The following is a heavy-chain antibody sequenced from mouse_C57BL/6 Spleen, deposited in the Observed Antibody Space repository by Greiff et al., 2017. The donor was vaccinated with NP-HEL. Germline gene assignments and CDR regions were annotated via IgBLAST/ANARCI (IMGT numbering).Heavy chain of an antibody. V-gene: IGHV1-63*01. Sequence: VQLQQSGAELVRPGTSVKMSCKASGYTFTNYWIGWAKQRPGHGLEWIGDIYPGGGYTNYNEKFKGKATLTADKSSSTAYMQFSSLTSEDSAIYYCARSGTGERAGFAYWGQGTLVTVSA. CDR1: GYTFTNYW. D-gene: IGHD4-1*01. CDR3: ARSGTGERAGFAY. J-gene: IGHJ3*01. CDR2: IYPGGGYT.